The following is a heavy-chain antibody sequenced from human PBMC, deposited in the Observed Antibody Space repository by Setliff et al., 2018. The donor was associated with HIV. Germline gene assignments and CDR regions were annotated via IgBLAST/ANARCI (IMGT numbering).Heavy chain of an antibody. D-gene: IGHD2-2*01. J-gene: IGHJ6*04. CDR2: IYHSGGV. CDR3: ARGDSTWPTQLLDV. CDR1: GGSISSSHY. V-gene: IGHV4-4*02. Sequence: LSLTCAVSGGSISSSHYWSWVRQTPVKGLEWIGEIYHSGGVNHNPSLRSRVTMSVDKSKNQFSLRLSSVTAADTAVYYCARGDSTWPTQLLDVWGKGTTVTVSS.